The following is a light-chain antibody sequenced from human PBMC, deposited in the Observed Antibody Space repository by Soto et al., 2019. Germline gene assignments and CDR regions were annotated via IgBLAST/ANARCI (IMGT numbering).Light chain of an antibody. CDR1: QSVSSY. CDR3: QHRSNWPPYT. J-gene: IGKJ2*01. CDR2: DAS. V-gene: IGKV3-11*01. Sequence: EIVLTQSPATLSLSPGERATLSCRASQSVSSYLAWYQQKPGQAPRLLIYDASNRATGIPARFSGSGSGTDFTLTISSLEPEDFAVYYCQHRSNWPPYTFGQGTKLDIK.